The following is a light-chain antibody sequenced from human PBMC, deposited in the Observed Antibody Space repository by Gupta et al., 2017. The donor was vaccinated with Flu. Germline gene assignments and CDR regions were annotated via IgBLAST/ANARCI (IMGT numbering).Light chain of an antibody. CDR3: QQYYNWPPWT. CDR2: GAS. V-gene: IGKV3-15*01. CDR1: QGVSSN. J-gene: IGKJ1*01. Sequence: ATLSVSPGERATLSCRASQGVSSNLAWYQQKPGQAPRLLIYGASTRATGISVRFSGSGSGTEFTLTISSRQSEDFAVYYCQQYYNWPPWTFGQGTKVEIK.